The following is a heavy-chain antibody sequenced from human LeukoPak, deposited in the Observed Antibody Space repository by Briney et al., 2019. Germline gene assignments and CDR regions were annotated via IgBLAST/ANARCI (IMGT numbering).Heavy chain of an antibody. CDR3: ASDSRNYPAPFDY. V-gene: IGHV3-33*01. CDR1: GFTFSSYG. J-gene: IGHJ4*02. D-gene: IGHD1-14*01. CDR2: IWFDGTST. Sequence: GTSLRLSCAASGFTFSSYGMHWVRQAPGKGLEWVAVIWFDGTSTKYADSVKGRFSISRDNSKNTMYLHMNSLRTEDTAVYYCASDSRNYPAPFDYWGQGTLVTVSS.